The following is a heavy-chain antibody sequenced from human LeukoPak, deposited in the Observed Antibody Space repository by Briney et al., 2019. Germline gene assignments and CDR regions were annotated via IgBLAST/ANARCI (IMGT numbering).Heavy chain of an antibody. D-gene: IGHD3-16*02. J-gene: IGHJ4*02. V-gene: IGHV3-30-3*01. CDR1: GFTFSSYA. CDR2: ISYDGSNK. Sequence: GGSLRLSCAASGFTFSSYAMHWVRQAPGKGLEWVAVISYDGSNKYYADSVKGRFTISRDNSKNTLYLQMNGLRAEDTAVYYCARVLNYDYVWGSYRSSPPDYWGQGTLVTVSS. CDR3: ARVLNYDYVWGSYRSSPPDY.